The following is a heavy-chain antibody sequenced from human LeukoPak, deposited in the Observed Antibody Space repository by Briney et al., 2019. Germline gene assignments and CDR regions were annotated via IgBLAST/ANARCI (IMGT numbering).Heavy chain of an antibody. Sequence: PGGSLRLSCVASGFAFRNYWMYWVRQGPGKGLVWLSRINPDGSTTTYADSVKGRSTISRDNAKNSLYLQMNSLRAEDTAVYYCARDHGGSSWYSNYYYYYYMDVWGKGTTVTVSS. D-gene: IGHD6-13*01. CDR1: GFAFRNYW. J-gene: IGHJ6*03. CDR3: ARDHGGSSWYSNYYYYYYMDV. V-gene: IGHV3-74*01. CDR2: INPDGSTT.